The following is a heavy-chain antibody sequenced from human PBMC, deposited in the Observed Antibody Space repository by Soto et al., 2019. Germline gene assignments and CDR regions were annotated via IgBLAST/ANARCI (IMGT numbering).Heavy chain of an antibody. CDR1: GGSVSSGSYY. V-gene: IGHV4-61*01. CDR2: IYYSGSS. Sequence: QVQLQESGPGLVKPSETLSLTCTVSGGSVSSGSYYWNWIRQPPGKGLEWIGYIYYSGSSNYNPSLTSRVSISIDKSKNQVSLKLSSATAADTAVYYCARDVMAVAGTTNWFDPWGQGTLVTVSS. CDR3: ARDVMAVAGTTNWFDP. J-gene: IGHJ5*02. D-gene: IGHD6-19*01.